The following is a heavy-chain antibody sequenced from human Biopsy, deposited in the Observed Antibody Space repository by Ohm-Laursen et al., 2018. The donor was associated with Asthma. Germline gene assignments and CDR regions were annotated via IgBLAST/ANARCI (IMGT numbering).Heavy chain of an antibody. CDR2: INSGGTS. CDR3: ARGDSSNWSHYYFDY. D-gene: IGHD3-22*01. J-gene: IGHJ4*02. CDR1: GFAVSRDY. V-gene: IGHV3-53*01. Sequence: SLRLSCAASGFAVSRDYMFWVRQAPGKGLEWVLVINSGGTSHTADSVRGRFTISRDYSKNTLYLQMHSLRAEDTAVYYCARGDSSNWSHYYFDYWGQGTLVTVSS.